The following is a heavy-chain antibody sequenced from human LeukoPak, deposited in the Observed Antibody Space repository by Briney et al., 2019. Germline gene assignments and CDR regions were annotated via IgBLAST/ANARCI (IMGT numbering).Heavy chain of an antibody. CDR1: VFTLSTYS. D-gene: IGHD3-10*01. CDR3: ARDQSDYYGSGSCCEGSY. J-gene: IGHJ4*02. Sequence: GGTERLSYAACVFTLSTYSMQCVSQPPTRGLEGVSYHTSSRGTTYYADSEKGRLRICRENAKDPRYLQMNGLRGEDTAVYYCARDQSDYYGSGSCCEGSYWGERTLVTVSS. CDR2: HTSSRGTT. V-gene: IGHV3-48*01.